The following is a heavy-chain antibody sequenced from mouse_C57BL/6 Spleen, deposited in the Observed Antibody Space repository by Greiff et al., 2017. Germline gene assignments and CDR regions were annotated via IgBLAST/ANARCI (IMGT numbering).Heavy chain of an antibody. D-gene: IGHD2-4*01. CDR1: GYTFTSYW. CDR3: ARKGGFYDYDVGAMDY. V-gene: IGHV1-64*01. Sequence: QVQLQQPGAELVKPGASVKLSCKASGYTFTSYWMHWVKQTPGQGLEWLGMIHPNSGSTNYSEKFNSKGTLNVDKSSSTAYMQLSRLTSEDCAVYDGARKGGFYDYDVGAMDYWGQGTSVTVSS. CDR2: IHPNSGST. J-gene: IGHJ4*01.